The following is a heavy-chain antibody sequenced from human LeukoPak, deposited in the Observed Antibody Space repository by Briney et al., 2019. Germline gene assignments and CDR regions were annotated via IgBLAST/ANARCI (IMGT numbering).Heavy chain of an antibody. Sequence: ASVKVSCKASGGTFSSYAISWVRQAPGQGLEWMGRIIPILGIANYAQKFQGRVTITADKSTSTAYMELSSLRSEDTAVYYCARVYDMVEVFDYWGQGTLVTVSS. CDR1: GGTFSSYA. V-gene: IGHV1-69*04. J-gene: IGHJ4*02. D-gene: IGHD3-22*01. CDR2: IIPILGIA. CDR3: ARVYDMVEVFDY.